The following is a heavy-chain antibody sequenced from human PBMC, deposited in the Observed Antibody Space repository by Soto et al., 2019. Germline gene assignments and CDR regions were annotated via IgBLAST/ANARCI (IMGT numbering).Heavy chain of an antibody. J-gene: IGHJ4*02. V-gene: IGHV4-59*08. D-gene: IGHD4-17*01. CDR2: IYYSGST. CDR1: GGSISSYY. CDR3: ARRYGYYFDY. Sequence: SETLSLTCTVSGGSISSYYWSWIRQPPGKGLEWIGYIYYSGSTNYNPSLKSRVTISVDTSKNQLSLKLSSVTAADTAVYCCARRYGYYFDYWGQGTLVTVSS.